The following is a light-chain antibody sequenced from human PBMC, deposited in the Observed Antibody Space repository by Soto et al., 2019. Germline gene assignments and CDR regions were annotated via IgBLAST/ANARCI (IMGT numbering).Light chain of an antibody. Sequence: EIVMTQSPATLSVSPGERATLSCRASQSVSSNLAWYQQKPGQAPRLLIYGASTRGTGIPARFSGSGSGTDVTLTISSLQSEDFAVYYCQQYNNWPYTFGQGTKLEIK. CDR2: GAS. V-gene: IGKV3-15*01. CDR1: QSVSSN. J-gene: IGKJ2*01. CDR3: QQYNNWPYT.